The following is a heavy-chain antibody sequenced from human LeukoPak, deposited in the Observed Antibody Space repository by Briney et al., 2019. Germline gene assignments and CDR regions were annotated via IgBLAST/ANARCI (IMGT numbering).Heavy chain of an antibody. D-gene: IGHD2-2*03. J-gene: IGHJ6*03. CDR1: GGSISNYY. CDR2: MYYSGST. CDR3: ARVDVVVVAAAINYYYYYMDV. V-gene: IGHV4-59*01. Sequence: SETLSLTCTVSGGSISNYYWSGIRQPPGKGLEWIGYMYYSGSTNYNPSLKSRVTISVDMSKNQFSLKLSSVTAADTAVYYCARVDVVVVAAAINYYYYYMDVWGKGTTVTVSS.